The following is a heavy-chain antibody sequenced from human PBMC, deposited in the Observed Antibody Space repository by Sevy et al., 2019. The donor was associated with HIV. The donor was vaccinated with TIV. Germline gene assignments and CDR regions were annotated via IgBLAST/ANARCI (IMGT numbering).Heavy chain of an antibody. CDR2: ISYDGSNK. V-gene: IGHV3-30*04. J-gene: IGHJ4*02. D-gene: IGHD3-22*01. Sequence: GGSLRLSCAASGFTFSSYAMHWVRQAPGKGLEWVAVISYDGSNKYYADSVKGRFTISRDNSKNTLYLQMNSLRAEDTAAYYCAREIAYYYDSSGYSDYWGQGTLVTVSS. CDR3: AREIAYYYDSSGYSDY. CDR1: GFTFSSYA.